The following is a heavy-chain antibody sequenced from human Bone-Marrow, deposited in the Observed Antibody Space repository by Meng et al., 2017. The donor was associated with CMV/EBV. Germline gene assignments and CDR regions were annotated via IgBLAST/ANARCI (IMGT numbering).Heavy chain of an antibody. CDR3: ANSFRYCSGGSCFSGGDFDS. CDR1: FSHFY. J-gene: IGHJ4*02. CDR2: ISPNDRTK. V-gene: IGHV3-11*01. D-gene: IGHD2-15*01. Sequence: FSHFYMSWIRQAPGKGLEWVSYISPNDRTKYYADSVKGRFTISRENGLNSVYLEMNSLRAEDTAVYYCANSFRYCSGGSCFSGGDFDSWGQGTLVTVSS.